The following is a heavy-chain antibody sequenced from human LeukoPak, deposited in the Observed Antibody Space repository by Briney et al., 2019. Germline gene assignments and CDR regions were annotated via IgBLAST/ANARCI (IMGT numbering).Heavy chain of an antibody. Sequence: GGSLRLSCAASGFTXSSYSMIWVRQAPXXXXEWVSSISCSSSYIYYADSVKGRFTISRDNAKNSLYLQMNGLRAEDTAVYYCVAWGNSGNSWGQGTMVIVSS. D-gene: IGHD1-26*01. CDR2: ISCSSSYI. J-gene: IGHJ3*01. CDR1: GFTXSSYS. V-gene: IGHV3-21*06. CDR3: VAWGNSGNS.